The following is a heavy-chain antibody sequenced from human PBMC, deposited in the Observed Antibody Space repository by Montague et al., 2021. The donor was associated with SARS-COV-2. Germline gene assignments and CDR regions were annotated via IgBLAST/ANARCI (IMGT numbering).Heavy chain of an antibody. D-gene: IGHD3-3*02. V-gene: IGHV4-38-2*02. Sequence: SETLSLTCTVSGFSIGSGDYWGRSRQPGGKGEEWIGIIYHGGTTYNPSSVQSRLTMSIDTSKNQFSLRLTAVTAADTAVFFCVRGKSCWISRVFDIWGQGTLVTVSS. CDR3: VRGKSCWISRVFDI. CDR1: GFSIGSGDY. J-gene: IGHJ3*02. CDR2: IYHGGTT.